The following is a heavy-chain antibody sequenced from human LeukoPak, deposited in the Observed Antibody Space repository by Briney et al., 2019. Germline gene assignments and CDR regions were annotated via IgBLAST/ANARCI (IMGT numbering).Heavy chain of an antibody. CDR3: ATGGFATTNYYYYMHV. CDR2: FDPEDGET. Sequence: GASVKVSCKVSGYTLTELSMHWVRQAPGKGLEWMGGFDPEDGETIYAQKFQGRVTMTEDTSTDTAYMELSSLRSEDTAVYYCATGGFATTNYYYYMHVWGKGTTVTVSS. V-gene: IGHV1-24*01. D-gene: IGHD5-12*01. J-gene: IGHJ6*03. CDR1: GYTLTELS.